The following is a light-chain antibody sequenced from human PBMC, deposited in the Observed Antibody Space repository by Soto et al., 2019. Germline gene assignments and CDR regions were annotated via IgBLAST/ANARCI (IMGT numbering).Light chain of an antibody. J-gene: IGKJ3*01. Sequence: EIVLTQSPGTLSLSPGERATLSCRASQSVSSSYLAWYQQKPGQAPRLLIYGASSRATGIPHRFGGSRSAADFTLATRSLQPQDFAVYYCEQYGSSRGFTFGPGTKVDIK. CDR3: EQYGSSRGFT. CDR2: GAS. V-gene: IGKV3-20*01. CDR1: QSVSSSY.